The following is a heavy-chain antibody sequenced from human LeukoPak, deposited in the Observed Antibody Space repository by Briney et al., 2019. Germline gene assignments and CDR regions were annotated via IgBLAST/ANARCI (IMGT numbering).Heavy chain of an antibody. J-gene: IGHJ6*02. CDR2: INPNTGGT. Sequence: ASVKVSCKASGYKFKGYYLHCVRQAPGHGLEWMGWINPNTGGTNYAPKFQGTVTMTRDASISTAYIELSRLRSDDTAVYYCARDLPLTMVLGVIMVDYGMDVWGQGTTVTVSS. D-gene: IGHD3-10*01. CDR3: ARDLPLTMVLGVIMVDYGMDV. V-gene: IGHV1-2*02. CDR1: GYKFKGYY.